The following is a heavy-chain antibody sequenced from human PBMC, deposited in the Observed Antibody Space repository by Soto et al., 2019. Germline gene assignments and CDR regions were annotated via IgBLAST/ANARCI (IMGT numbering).Heavy chain of an antibody. V-gene: IGHV6-1*01. CDR2: IYYRSKWFH. CDR3: ARVHCSAGTCLDGLDF. D-gene: IGHD2-15*01. J-gene: IGHJ6*02. Sequence: PXHSLSLTCVISGDSVSSNVACWNWIRQSPSRGLQWLGRIYYRSKWFHDYAASVESRMAINPDTSRNQFSLQLNYVTPEDTAVYYCARVHCSAGTCLDGLDFWGQGTTVTASS. CDR1: GDSVSSNVAC.